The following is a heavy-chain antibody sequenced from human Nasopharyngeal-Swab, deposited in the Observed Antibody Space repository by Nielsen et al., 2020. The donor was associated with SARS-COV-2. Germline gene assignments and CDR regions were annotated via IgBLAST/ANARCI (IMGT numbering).Heavy chain of an antibody. CDR2: ISWNSGSI. Sequence: SLMISRAPSVFTFDDYAMHWVRHAPGKGLQLDLGISWNSGSIGYADSVKGRFTISRDNAKNSLYQPMNSLRAEDTALYYCAKDPSGMDVWGKGTTVTVSS. V-gene: IGHV3-9*01. J-gene: IGHJ6*03. D-gene: IGHD3-10*01. CDR1: VFTFDDYA. CDR3: AKDPSGMDV.